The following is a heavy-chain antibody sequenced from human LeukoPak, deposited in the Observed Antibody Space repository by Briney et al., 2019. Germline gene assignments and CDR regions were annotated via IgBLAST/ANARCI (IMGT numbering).Heavy chain of an antibody. CDR1: GFIFSSYA. J-gene: IGHJ4*02. CDR2: INRSGDST. Sequence: GGPLRLSCAASGFIFSSYAMSWVRQAPGKGLEWVSTINRSGDSTYYADSVKGRFTISRDNSKNTLYLQMNSLRADDTALYYCAKGRTTVTTAWGYWGQGTLVTVSS. V-gene: IGHV3-23*01. D-gene: IGHD4-17*01. CDR3: AKGRTTVTTAWGY.